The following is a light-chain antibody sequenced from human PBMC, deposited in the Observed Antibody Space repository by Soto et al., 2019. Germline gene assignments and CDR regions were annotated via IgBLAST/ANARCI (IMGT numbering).Light chain of an antibody. CDR2: GNS. CDR1: SSNIGAGYD. CDR3: QSYDSSLSGSKV. V-gene: IGLV1-40*01. Sequence: QSVLTQPPSVSGAPGQRVTISCTWSSSNIGAGYDVHWYQQLPGTAPKHLIYGNSNRPSGVPDRFSGSKSGTSASLAITGLQAEDEADYYCQSYDSSLSGSKVFGGGTKLTVL. J-gene: IGLJ3*02.